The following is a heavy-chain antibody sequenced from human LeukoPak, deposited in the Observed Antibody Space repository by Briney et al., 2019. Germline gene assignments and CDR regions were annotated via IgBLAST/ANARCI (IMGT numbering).Heavy chain of an antibody. CDR3: ARGVRITMVRGVIIRGPFDY. V-gene: IGHV1-3*01. CDR2: INAGNGNT. J-gene: IGHJ4*02. D-gene: IGHD3-10*01. Sequence: ASVKVPCKASGYTFTSYAMHWVRQAPGQRLEWMGWINAGNGNTKYSQKFQGRVTITRDTSASTAYMELSSLRSEDTAVYYCARGVRITMVRGVIIRGPFDYWGQGTLVTVSS. CDR1: GYTFTSYA.